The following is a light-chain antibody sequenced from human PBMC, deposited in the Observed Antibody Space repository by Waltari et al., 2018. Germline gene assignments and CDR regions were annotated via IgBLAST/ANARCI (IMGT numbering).Light chain of an antibody. J-gene: IGLJ2*01. CDR3: SSYTSSSPVV. Sequence: QSALTQPASVSGSPGQSITIPCTGTSSHVGGYKYVSWYQQHPGKAPTLMIYDVSNRPSGVSNRFSGSKSGNTASLTISGLQAEDEADYYCSSYTSSSPVVFGGGTKLTVL. CDR2: DVS. V-gene: IGLV2-14*01. CDR1: SSHVGGYKY.